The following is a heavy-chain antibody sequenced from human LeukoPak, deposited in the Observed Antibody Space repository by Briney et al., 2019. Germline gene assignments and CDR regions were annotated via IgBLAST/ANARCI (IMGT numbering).Heavy chain of an antibody. CDR3: ARDLELERDRWDYFES. Sequence: SETLSHTCTVAGDSISGFWWSWIRQPPGKGLEWIGCIHYSGSTKYHPSFKSRVAMSVDTSKNQFSLKLTSVSAADSAMYYCARDLELERDRWDYFESWGQGTLVTVSS. CDR2: IHYSGST. CDR1: GDSISGFW. D-gene: IGHD1-1*01. J-gene: IGHJ4*02. V-gene: IGHV4-59*01.